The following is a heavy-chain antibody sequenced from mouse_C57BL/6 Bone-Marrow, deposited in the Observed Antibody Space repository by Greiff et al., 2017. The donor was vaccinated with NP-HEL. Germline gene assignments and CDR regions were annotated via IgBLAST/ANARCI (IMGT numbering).Heavy chain of an antibody. Sequence: EVQGVESGGGLVQPGGSLKLSCAASGFTFSDYYMYWVRQTPEKRLEWVAYISNGGGSTYYPDTVKGRFTISRDNAKNTLYLQMSLLKSEDTAMYYCARPDLLWSFFAYWGQGTLVTVSA. CDR1: GFTFSDYY. J-gene: IGHJ3*01. CDR2: ISNGGGST. D-gene: IGHD2-1*01. V-gene: IGHV5-12*01. CDR3: ARPDLLWSFFAY.